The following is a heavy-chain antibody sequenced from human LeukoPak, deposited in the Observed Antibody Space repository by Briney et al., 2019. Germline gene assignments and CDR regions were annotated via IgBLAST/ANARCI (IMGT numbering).Heavy chain of an antibody. Sequence: GGSLRLSCAASGFTFSSYSMNWVRQAPGKGLEWVSYISSSGSTIYYADSVKGRFTISRDNAKNSLYLQMNSLRAEDTAVYYCARVGMAIPIDYWGQGTLVTVSS. D-gene: IGHD2-2*02. CDR1: GFTFSSYS. J-gene: IGHJ4*02. CDR3: ARVGMAIPIDY. CDR2: ISSSGSTI. V-gene: IGHV3-48*04.